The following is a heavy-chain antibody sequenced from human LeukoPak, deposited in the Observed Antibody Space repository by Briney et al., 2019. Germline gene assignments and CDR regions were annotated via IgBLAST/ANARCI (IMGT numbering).Heavy chain of an antibody. CDR3: ARGGRTYYYYYYMDV. Sequence: PSETLSLTRTVSGGSISSYYWSWIRQPPGKGLEWTGYIYYSGSTNYNPSLKSRVTISVDTSKNQFSLKLSSVTAADTAVYYCARGGRTYYYYYYMDVWGKGTTVTISS. CDR1: GGSISSYY. V-gene: IGHV4-59*01. D-gene: IGHD2-15*01. CDR2: IYYSGST. J-gene: IGHJ6*03.